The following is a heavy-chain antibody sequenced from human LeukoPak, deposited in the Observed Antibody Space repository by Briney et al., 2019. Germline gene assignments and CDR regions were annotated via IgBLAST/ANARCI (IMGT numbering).Heavy chain of an antibody. CDR3: VADGRDGNNIYFYY. J-gene: IGHJ4*02. V-gene: IGHV3-64D*06. CDR2: ISGNGVTT. CDR1: GFTFSISA. Sequence: GGSLRLSCSASGFTFSISAMHWVRQAPGKRLQYVSVISGNGVTTSYADSVKGRFTVSRDNSKNTVYLQMSSLRVEDTAVYYCVADGRDGNNIYFYYWGQGTLVTVSS. D-gene: IGHD5-24*01.